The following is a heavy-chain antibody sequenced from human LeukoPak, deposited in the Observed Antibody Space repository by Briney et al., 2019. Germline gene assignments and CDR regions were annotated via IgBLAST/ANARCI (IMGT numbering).Heavy chain of an antibody. CDR3: ARPNYDFWSGYPNWFDP. D-gene: IGHD3-3*01. CDR1: GYTFTGYY. CDR2: INPNSGGT. J-gene: IGHJ5*02. V-gene: IGHV1-2*02. Sequence: ASVKVSCKASGYTFTGYYMHWVRQAPGQGLEWMGWINPNSGGTNYAQKFQGRVTMTGDTSISTAYMELSRLRSDDTAVYYCARPNYDFWSGYPNWFDPWGQGTLVTVSS.